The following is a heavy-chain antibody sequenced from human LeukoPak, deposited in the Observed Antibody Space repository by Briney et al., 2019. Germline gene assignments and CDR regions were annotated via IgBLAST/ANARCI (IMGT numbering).Heavy chain of an antibody. V-gene: IGHV4-34*01. CDR2: INHSGST. CDR3: SREHYPLLISEVRQYYYLHHLEL. Sequence: SETLSLTCAVYGGSFSGYYWSWIRQPPGKGLEWIGEINHSGSTNYNPSLKSRVTISVDTSKNQFSLKMSSVTAGDTGVYYCSREHYPLLISEVRQYYYLHHLELWGKGTTVTVSS. CDR1: GGSFSGYY. D-gene: IGHD3-10*01. J-gene: IGHJ6*03.